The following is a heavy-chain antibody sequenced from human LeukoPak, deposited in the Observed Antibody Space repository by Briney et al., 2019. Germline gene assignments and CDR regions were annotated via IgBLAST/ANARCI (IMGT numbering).Heavy chain of an antibody. Sequence: PGGSLRLSCAASGFTFSSYDMHWVRQATGRGLEWVSAIDTAGDTYYPGSVKGRFTISRENAKNSLYLQMNSLRAGDTAVYYCARSTRSTTYMDVWGKGTTVTVSS. J-gene: IGHJ6*03. CDR1: GFTFSSYD. CDR3: ARSTRSTTYMDV. D-gene: IGHD2/OR15-2a*01. V-gene: IGHV3-13*01. CDR2: IDTAGDT.